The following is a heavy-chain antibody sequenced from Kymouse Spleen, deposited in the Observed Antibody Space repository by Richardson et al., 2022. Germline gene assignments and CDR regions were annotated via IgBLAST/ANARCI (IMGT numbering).Heavy chain of an antibody. CDR2: IWYDGSNK. CDR1: GFTFSSYG. Sequence: QVQLVESGGGVVQPGRSLRLSCAASGFTFSSYGMHWVRQAPGKGLEWVAVIWYDGSNKYYADSVKGRFTISRDNSKNTLYLQMNSLRAEDTAVYYCARESLYYDILTGYPYGMDVWGQGTTVTVSS. CDR3: ARESLYYDILTGYPYGMDV. D-gene: IGHD3-9*01. V-gene: IGHV3-33*01. J-gene: IGHJ6*02.